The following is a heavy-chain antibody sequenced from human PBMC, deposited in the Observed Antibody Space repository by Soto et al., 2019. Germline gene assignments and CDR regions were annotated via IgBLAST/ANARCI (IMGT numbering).Heavy chain of an antibody. J-gene: IGHJ6*02. CDR1: GGSISSYY. V-gene: IGHV4-59*01. CDR3: ARAEPYYDFWSGYSTPYYYGMDV. Sequence: ETLSLTCTVSGGSISSYYWSWIRQPPGKGLEWIGYIYYSGSTNYNPSLKSRVTISVDPSKNQFSLKLSSVTAADTAVYYCARAEPYYDFWSGYSTPYYYGMDVWGQGTTVT. D-gene: IGHD3-3*01. CDR2: IYYSGST.